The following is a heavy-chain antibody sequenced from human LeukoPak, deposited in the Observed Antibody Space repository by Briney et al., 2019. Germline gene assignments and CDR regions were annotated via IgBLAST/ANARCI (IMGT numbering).Heavy chain of an antibody. CDR1: GGSISSSSYY. D-gene: IGHD1-7*01. Sequence: SETLSLTCTVSGGSISSSSYYWGWIRQPPGKGLEWIGSIYYSGSTYYNPSLKSRVPISVDTSKTQFSLKLSSVTAADTAVYYCARGHPRDNWNYEASDWFDPWGQGTLVTVSS. V-gene: IGHV4-39*07. CDR2: IYYSGST. J-gene: IGHJ5*02. CDR3: ARGHPRDNWNYEASDWFDP.